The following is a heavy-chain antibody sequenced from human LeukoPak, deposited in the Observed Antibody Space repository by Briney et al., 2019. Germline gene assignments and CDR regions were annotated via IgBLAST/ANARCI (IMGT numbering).Heavy chain of an antibody. J-gene: IGHJ6*03. V-gene: IGHV4-59*01. Sequence: SETLSLTCTVSGGSISSYYWSWIRQPPGKGLEWIGYIYYSGSTNYNPSLKSRVTISVDTSKNQFSLKLSSVTAADTAVYYCARRGGSGSKFKHYYYYYYMDVWGKGTTVTISS. CDR1: GGSISSYY. CDR2: IYYSGST. D-gene: IGHD3-10*01. CDR3: ARRGGSGSKFKHYYYYYYMDV.